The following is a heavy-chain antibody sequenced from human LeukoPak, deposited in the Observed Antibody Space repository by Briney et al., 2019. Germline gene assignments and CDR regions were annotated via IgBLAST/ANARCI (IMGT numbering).Heavy chain of an antibody. CDR2: VFYSGSS. D-gene: IGHD3-22*01. J-gene: IGHJ3*02. V-gene: IGHV4-39*01. CDR1: GGSISSSGYY. CDR3: ARHSRGYYDSTGYYYGSHAFDI. Sequence: SETLSLTCTVSGGSISSSGYYWGWIRQPPGKGLEWIGNVFYSGSSYYSPSLQSRVTISVDTSRNQFSLKLSSVTAADTAVFHCARHSRGYYDSTGYYYGSHAFDIWGQGTMVTVSS.